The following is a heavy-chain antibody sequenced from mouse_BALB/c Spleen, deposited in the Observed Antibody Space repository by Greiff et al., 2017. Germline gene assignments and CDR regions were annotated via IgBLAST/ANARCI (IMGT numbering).Heavy chain of an antibody. V-gene: IGHV1-5*01. Sequence: DVQLQESGTVLARPGASVKMSCKASGYTFTSYWMHWVKQRPGQGLEWIGAIYPGNSDTSYNQKFKGKAKLTAVTSTSTAYMELSSLTNEDSAVYYCTRDYYGSSYYAMDDWGQGTSVTVSS. CDR3: TRDYYGSSYYAMDD. CDR1: GYTFTSYW. J-gene: IGHJ4*01. D-gene: IGHD1-1*01. CDR2: IYPGNSDT.